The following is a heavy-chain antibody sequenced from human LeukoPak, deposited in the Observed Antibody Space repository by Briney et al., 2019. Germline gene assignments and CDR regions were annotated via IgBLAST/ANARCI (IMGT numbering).Heavy chain of an antibody. CDR2: VRGGSGNT. J-gene: IGHJ4*02. CDR1: GFTFSNYA. D-gene: IGHD1-26*01. Sequence: GGSLRLSCAASGFTFSNYAMSWVRQAPGKGLEWVSAVRGGSGNTYYADSVKGRFTISRDNSKNTLYLQMNSLRAEDTAVYYCAKEEGGERPFDYWGQGTLVTVSS. CDR3: AKEEGGERPFDY. V-gene: IGHV3-23*01.